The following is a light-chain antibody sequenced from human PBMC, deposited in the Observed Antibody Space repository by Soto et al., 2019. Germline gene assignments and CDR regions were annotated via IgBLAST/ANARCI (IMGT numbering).Light chain of an antibody. CDR1: QSVSSS. V-gene: IGKV3-15*01. CDR3: QQYINGYT. CDR2: SAF. Sequence: EVVMTQYPATLSVFPGERVTLSCRASQSVSSSLAWYQQKPGQAPRLLIYSAFTRASGTPARFSGSGSGTEFTLTISSLESEDFAVYYCQQYINGYTFGQGTKLEIK. J-gene: IGKJ2*01.